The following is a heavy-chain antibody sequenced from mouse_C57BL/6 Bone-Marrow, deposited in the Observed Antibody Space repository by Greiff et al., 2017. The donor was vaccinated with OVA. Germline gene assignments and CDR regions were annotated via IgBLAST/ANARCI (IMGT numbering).Heavy chain of an antibody. Sequence: EVQVVESGGGLVQPGGSLKLSCAASGFTFSDYYMYWVRQTPEKRLEWVAYISNGGGSTYYPDTVKGRFTISRDNAKNTLYLQMSRLKSEDTAMYYCASLLAYYSLYAMDYWGQGTSVTVSS. V-gene: IGHV5-12*01. CDR2: ISNGGGST. J-gene: IGHJ4*01. CDR3: ASLLAYYSLYAMDY. D-gene: IGHD2-12*01. CDR1: GFTFSDYY.